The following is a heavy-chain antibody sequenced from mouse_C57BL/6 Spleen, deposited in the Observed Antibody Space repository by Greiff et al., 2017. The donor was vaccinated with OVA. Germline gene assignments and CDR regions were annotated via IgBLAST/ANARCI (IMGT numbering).Heavy chain of an antibody. CDR1: GYTFTDYY. CDR2: INPNNGGT. D-gene: IGHD2-5*01. CDR3: ARQAYYSNFPDY. J-gene: IGHJ2*01. V-gene: IGHV1-26*01. Sequence: VQLQQSGPELVKPGASVKISCKASGYTFTDYYMNWVKQSHGKSLEWIGDINPNNGGTSYNQKFKGKATLTVDKSSSTAYMELRSLTSEDSAVYYCARQAYYSNFPDYWGQGTTLTVSS.